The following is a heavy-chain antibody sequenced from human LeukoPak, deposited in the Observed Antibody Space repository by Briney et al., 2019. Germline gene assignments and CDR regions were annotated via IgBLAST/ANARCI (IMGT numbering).Heavy chain of an antibody. Sequence: KPSETLSLTCTVYGGSISSDYWSWIRQPPGKGLDWIGYIYYSGGTNYNPSLKSRVTTSVDTSKKRFSLKLSSVTAADTAVYSCARVGTVLDGGYWGQGILVTVSS. J-gene: IGHJ4*02. V-gene: IGHV4-59*01. D-gene: IGHD1-7*01. CDR3: ARVGTVLDGGY. CDR2: IYYSGGT. CDR1: GGSISSDY.